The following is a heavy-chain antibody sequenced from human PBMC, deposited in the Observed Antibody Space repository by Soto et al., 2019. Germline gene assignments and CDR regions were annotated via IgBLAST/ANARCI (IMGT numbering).Heavy chain of an antibody. Sequence: ASVKVSCKASGYTYTIYCISWVRQAPGQGLEWMGWISAYNGNTNYAQKLQGRVTMTTDTSTSTAYMELRSLRSDDTAVYFCARVTRGYSYGDIDYWGQGTLVTVSS. V-gene: IGHV1-18*01. D-gene: IGHD5-18*01. CDR3: ARVTRGYSYGDIDY. CDR1: GYTYTIYC. J-gene: IGHJ4*02. CDR2: ISAYNGNT.